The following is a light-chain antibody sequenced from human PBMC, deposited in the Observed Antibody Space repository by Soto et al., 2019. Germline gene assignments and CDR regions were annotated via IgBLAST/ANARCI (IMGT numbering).Light chain of an antibody. CDR2: GAS. CDR1: QSVSST. V-gene: IGKV3-15*01. Sequence: EIVMTQSPATLSVSPGESATLSCRASQSVSSTLAWYQQKPGQAPRLLIYGASTRATGIPARFSGSGSGTEFTLTISGLQSEDFAVYYCQQYNTWYTFGQGTKLEIK. J-gene: IGKJ2*01. CDR3: QQYNTWYT.